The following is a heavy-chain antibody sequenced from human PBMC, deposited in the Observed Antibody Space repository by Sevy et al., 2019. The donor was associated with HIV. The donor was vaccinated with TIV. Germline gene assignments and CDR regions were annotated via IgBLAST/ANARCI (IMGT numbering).Heavy chain of an antibody. CDR3: ARSWDYWGQMGY. V-gene: IGHV3-7*03. CDR2: IKQDGSDK. Sequence: GSLRLSCAASGFTFNNYWMTWVRQAPGKGLEWVDNIKQDGSDKYYMESVKGRFNISRDNTKNSLYLQLNSLRAEDTAVYYCARSWDYWGQMGYWGQGTLVTISS. J-gene: IGHJ4*02. D-gene: IGHD7-27*01. CDR1: GFTFNNYW.